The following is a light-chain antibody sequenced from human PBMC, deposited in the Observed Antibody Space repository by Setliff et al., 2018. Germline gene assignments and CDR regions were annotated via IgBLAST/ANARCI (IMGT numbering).Light chain of an antibody. CDR3: SSYAGNFLFV. V-gene: IGLV2-11*01. J-gene: IGLJ1*01. Sequence: QSVLTQPRSVSGSPGQSVTISCTGTSTDVGGYNYVSWYQQHPGKAPKLMIYDVTKRPSGVPDRFSGSKSANTASLTISGLQAEDEADYYCSSYAGNFLFVFGIGTKVTVL. CDR2: DVT. CDR1: STDVGGYNY.